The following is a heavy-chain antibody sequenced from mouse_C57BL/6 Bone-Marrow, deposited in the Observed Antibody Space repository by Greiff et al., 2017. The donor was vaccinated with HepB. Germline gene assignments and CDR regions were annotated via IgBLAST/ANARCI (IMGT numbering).Heavy chain of an antibody. V-gene: IGHV5-17*01. D-gene: IGHD1-1*01. CDR2: ISSGSSTI. CDR3: ARRGYYGSSPYWYFDV. Sequence: EVKLMESGGGLVKSGGSLKLSCAASGFTFSDYGMHWVRQAPEKGLEWVAYISSGSSTIYYADTVKGRFTISRDNAKNTLFLQMTSLRSEDTAMYYCARRGYYGSSPYWYFDVWGTGTTVTVSS. J-gene: IGHJ1*03. CDR1: GFTFSDYG.